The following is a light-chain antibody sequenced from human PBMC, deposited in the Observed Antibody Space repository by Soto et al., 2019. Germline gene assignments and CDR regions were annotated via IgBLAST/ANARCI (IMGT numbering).Light chain of an antibody. CDR2: ATS. CDR1: QSVDSTY. CDR3: QQYDTSPPMYT. J-gene: IGKJ2*01. V-gene: IGKV3-20*01. Sequence: EIVLTQSPGTLALAPGERATLSCRGSQSVDSTYLAWYQQKPDQSPRLLIYATSTRAAGIPDRFSGSGSGTDFNLTISRLEPDDVAVYYCQQYDTSPPMYTFGQGTKVDIK.